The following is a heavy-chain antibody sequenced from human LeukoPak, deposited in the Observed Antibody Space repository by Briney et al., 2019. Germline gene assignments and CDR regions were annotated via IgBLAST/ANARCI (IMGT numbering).Heavy chain of an antibody. Sequence: SETLSLTCSVSGASMRRYYWSWIRQPPGKGLEWIGYIYYDGSTTYNPSLKSRVTISVDTSKNQFSLKLTSVTAADTAVYYCARDSSGWVAQHLDPWGRGILVTVSS. CDR1: GASMRRYY. J-gene: IGHJ5*02. D-gene: IGHD5-12*01. V-gene: IGHV4-59*01. CDR2: IYYDGST. CDR3: ARDSSGWVAQHLDP.